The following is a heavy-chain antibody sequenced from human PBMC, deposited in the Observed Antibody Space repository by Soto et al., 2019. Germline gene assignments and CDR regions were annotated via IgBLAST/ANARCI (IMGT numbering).Heavy chain of an antibody. CDR1: GFTFSSYG. J-gene: IGHJ6*03. Sequence: GGSLRLSCAASGFTFSSYGMHWVRQAPGKGLEWVAVIWYDGSNKYYADSVKGRFTISRDNSKNTLYLQMNSLRAEDTAVYYCARDPPNEGSSWPYYYMDVWGKGTTVTVSS. V-gene: IGHV3-33*01. CDR2: IWYDGSNK. D-gene: IGHD6-13*01. CDR3: ARDPPNEGSSWPYYYMDV.